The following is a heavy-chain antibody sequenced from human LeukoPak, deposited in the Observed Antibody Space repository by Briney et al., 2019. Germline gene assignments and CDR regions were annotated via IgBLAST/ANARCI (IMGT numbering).Heavy chain of an antibody. CDR3: ARLAIQYFDWNAWYFDS. J-gene: IGHJ4*02. V-gene: IGHV4-39*01. CDR2: IYYSGST. Sequence: SETLSLTCTVSGGSVSSTSYYWGWIRQPPGKGLEWIGSIYYSGSTHYNSSLKSRLTISVDTSKNQFSLKLSSVTAADTAVYYCARLAIQYFDWNAWYFDSWGQGTLVTVSS. CDR1: GGSVSSTSYY. D-gene: IGHD3-9*01.